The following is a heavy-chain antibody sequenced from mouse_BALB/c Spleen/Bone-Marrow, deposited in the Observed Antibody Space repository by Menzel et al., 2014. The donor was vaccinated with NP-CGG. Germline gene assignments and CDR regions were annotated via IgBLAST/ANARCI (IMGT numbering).Heavy chain of an antibody. Sequence: QVQLQQSGAELVRPRASVTLSCKASGYTFTDYEMHWVKQTPVHGLEWIGAIDPETGGTAYNQKFKGKATLTADKSSSTAYMELRSLTSEDSAVYYCARSDYWGQGTTLTVSS. CDR2: IDPETGGT. CDR1: GYTFTDYE. CDR3: ARSDY. V-gene: IGHV1-15*01. J-gene: IGHJ2*01.